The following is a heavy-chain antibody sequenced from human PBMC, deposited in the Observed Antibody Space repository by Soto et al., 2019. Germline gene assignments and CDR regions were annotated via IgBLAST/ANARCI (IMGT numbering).Heavy chain of an antibody. Sequence: QTLSLTCAISGDSVSTNSAAWNWIRQSPSRGLEWLGRTYYRSKWYNDYAVSVKSRIIFNPDISKNQFSLQLNSVTPEDTAVYYCARDHLERRAFDIWGQGTKVTVSS. D-gene: IGHD1-1*01. J-gene: IGHJ3*02. CDR1: GDSVSTNSAA. CDR3: ARDHLERRAFDI. CDR2: TYYRSKWYN. V-gene: IGHV6-1*01.